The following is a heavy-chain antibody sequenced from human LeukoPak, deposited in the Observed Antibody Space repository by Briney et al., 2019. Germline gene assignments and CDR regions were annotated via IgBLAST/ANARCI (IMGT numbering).Heavy chain of an antibody. CDR2: INGSGGST. CDR3: ANQGKKTVTTWFDP. V-gene: IGHV3-23*01. D-gene: IGHD4-11*01. Sequence: PGGSLRLSCAASGFTFSSYAMSWVRQAPGKGLEWVSAINGSGGSTYYADSVKGRFTISRDNSKNTLYLQMNSLRAEDTAVYYCANQGKKTVTTWFDPWGQGTLVTVSS. CDR1: GFTFSSYA. J-gene: IGHJ5*02.